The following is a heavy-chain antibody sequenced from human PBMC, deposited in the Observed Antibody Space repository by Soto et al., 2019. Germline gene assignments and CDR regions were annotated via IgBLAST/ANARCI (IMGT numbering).Heavy chain of an antibody. CDR2: ISYDGSNK. CDR3: AKDIDYGDYEGYFDY. J-gene: IGHJ4*02. CDR1: GFTFSSYG. Sequence: GGSLRLSCAASGFTFSSYGMHWVRQAPGKGLEWVAVISYDGSNKYYADSVKGRFTISRDNSKNTLYLQMNSLRAEDTAVYYCAKDIDYGDYEGYFDYWGQGTLVTVSS. D-gene: IGHD4-17*01. V-gene: IGHV3-30*18.